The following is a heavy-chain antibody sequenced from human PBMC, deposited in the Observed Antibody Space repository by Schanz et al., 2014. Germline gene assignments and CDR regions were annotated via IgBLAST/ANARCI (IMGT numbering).Heavy chain of an antibody. CDR3: AKDSTHIDIVLVPTAIDY. Sequence: EVQLVESGGGFVQPGGSLGLSCVVSGFTVSSDHMSWVRQAPGKGLEWVSTISASGGSTYYADSVKGRFTISRDNSKNTLYLHMNTLRSEDTAVYYCAKDSTHIDIVLVPTAIDYWGQGTLVTVSS. CDR1: GFTVSSDH. CDR2: ISASGGST. D-gene: IGHD2-2*01. V-gene: IGHV3-23*04. J-gene: IGHJ4*02.